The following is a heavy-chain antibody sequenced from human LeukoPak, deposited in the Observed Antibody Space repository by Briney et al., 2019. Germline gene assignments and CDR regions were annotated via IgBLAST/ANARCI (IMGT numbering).Heavy chain of an antibody. CDR1: GYTLTSYG. CDR2: ISAYNGNT. CDR3: ARETGSSSLHYYYGMHV. D-gene: IGHD6-6*01. V-gene: IGHV1-18*01. Sequence: GAAVTVSCKASGYTLTSYGISWVRQAPGQGREGVGRISAYNGNTNYAQTLQGRVTITTDTSTSTAYMELRSLRSDDTAVYYCARETGSSSLHYYYGMHVWGEGTTVTVSS. J-gene: IGHJ6*04.